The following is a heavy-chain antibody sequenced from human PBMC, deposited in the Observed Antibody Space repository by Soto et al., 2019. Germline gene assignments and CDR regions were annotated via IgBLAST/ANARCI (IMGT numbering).Heavy chain of an antibody. V-gene: IGHV3-23*01. CDR3: AKDTDLLRFLEWLPEGTGTTGYFDY. CDR1: GFTFSSYA. J-gene: IGHJ4*02. Sequence: PGGSLRLSCAASGFTFSSYAMSWVRQAPGKGLEWVSAISGSGGSTYYADSVKGRFTISRDNSKNTLYLQMNSLRAEDTAVYYCAKDTDLLRFLEWLPEGTGTTGYFDYWGQGTLVTVSS. CDR2: ISGSGGST. D-gene: IGHD3-3*01.